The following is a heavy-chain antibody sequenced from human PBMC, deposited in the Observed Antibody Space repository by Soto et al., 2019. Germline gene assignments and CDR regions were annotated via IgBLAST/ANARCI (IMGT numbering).Heavy chain of an antibody. J-gene: IGHJ6*02. CDR3: ARYQGGYSGYDSRYYYGMDV. CDR1: GGTFSSYA. V-gene: IGHV1-69*13. Sequence: SVKVSCKASGGTFSSYAISWVRQAPGQGLEWMGGIIPIFGTANYAQKFQGRVTITADESTSTAYMELSSLRSEDTAVYYCARYQGGYSGYDSRYYYGMDVWGQGTTVTVSS. CDR2: IIPIFGTA. D-gene: IGHD5-12*01.